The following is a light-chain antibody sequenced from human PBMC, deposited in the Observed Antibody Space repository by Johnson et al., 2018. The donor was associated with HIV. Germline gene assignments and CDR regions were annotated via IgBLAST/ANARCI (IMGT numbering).Light chain of an antibody. CDR3: GTWDSSLSVYV. CDR1: SSNIGNNS. CDR2: DTD. J-gene: IGLJ1*01. V-gene: IGLV1-51*01. Sequence: QSVLTQPPSVSAAPGQKVTISCSGSSSNIGNNSVSWCLRLPGTAPKLLIHDTDERPPGIPDRFSGSKSGTSATLGITGLLTGDEADYYCGTWDSSLSVYVFGTGTKVTVL.